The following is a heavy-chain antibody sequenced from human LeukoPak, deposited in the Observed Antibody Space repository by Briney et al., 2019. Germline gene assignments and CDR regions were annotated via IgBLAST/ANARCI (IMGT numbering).Heavy chain of an antibody. CDR1: GFTFSSYA. V-gene: IGHV3-23*01. J-gene: IGHJ4*02. Sequence: GGSLRLSCAASGFTFSSYAMSWVRQAPGKGLEWVSAISGSGGSTYYADSVKGRFTISRDNSKNTLYLQMNSLRAEDTAVYYCAKDPPIPDIVVVVADPRAGGYWGQGTLVTVSS. CDR2: ISGSGGST. CDR3: AKDPPIPDIVVVVADPRAGGY. D-gene: IGHD2-15*01.